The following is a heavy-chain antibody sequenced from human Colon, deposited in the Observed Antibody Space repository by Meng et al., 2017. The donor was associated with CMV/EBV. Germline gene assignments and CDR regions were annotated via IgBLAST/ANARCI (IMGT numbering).Heavy chain of an antibody. CDR3: VRVNSGTYYTHYYYGMDV. J-gene: IGHJ6*02. V-gene: IGHV3-69-1*02. Sequence: GGPLRLSCAASGFTFSDYYMNWVRQAPGKGLEWVSSISSSSTIYYADSVKGRFTISRDNAKNSLYLQMNSLRAEDTAVYYCVRVNSGTYYTHYYYGMDVWGQGTTVTVSS. CDR2: ISSSSTI. D-gene: IGHD1-26*01. CDR1: GFTFSDYY.